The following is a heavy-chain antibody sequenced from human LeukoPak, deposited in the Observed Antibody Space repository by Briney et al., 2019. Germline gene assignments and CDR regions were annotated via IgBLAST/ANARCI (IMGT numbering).Heavy chain of an antibody. CDR3: ARSSVVVPAAIWDNWFDP. V-gene: IGHV4-61*02. D-gene: IGHD2-2*02. Sequence: SETLSLTCTVSGGSISSGSYYWSWIRQPAGKGLEWTGRIYTSGSTNYNPSLKSRVTISVDTSKNQFSLKLSSVTAADTAVYYCARSSVVVPAAIWDNWFDPWGQGTLVTVSS. CDR1: GGSISSGSYY. CDR2: IYTSGST. J-gene: IGHJ5*02.